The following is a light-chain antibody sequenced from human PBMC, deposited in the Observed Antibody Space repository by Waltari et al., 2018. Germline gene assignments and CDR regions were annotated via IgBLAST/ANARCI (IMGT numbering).Light chain of an antibody. CDR2: GAS. Sequence: EIVLTQSPGTLSLSPGARATLSCRASQSVGRYLAWYQQKPGQAPKLLIYGASTRATGIPDRFSGSGSGTDFSLIISRLEPEDFAVYFCQKYEALPATFGQGTKVEIK. CDR1: QSVGRY. J-gene: IGKJ1*01. V-gene: IGKV3-20*01. CDR3: QKYEALPAT.